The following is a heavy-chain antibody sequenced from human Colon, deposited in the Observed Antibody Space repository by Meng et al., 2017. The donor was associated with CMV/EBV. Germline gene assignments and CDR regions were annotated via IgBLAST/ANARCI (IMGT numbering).Heavy chain of an antibody. CDR1: GFTFHTYS. Sequence: GESLKISCAASGFTFHTYSMNWVRQAPGKGLEWVSSISDVSRYIYYADSVNGRFTISRDNAKNSLYLQMNSLRAEDTAVYYCARVERYCRGTTCYGPYYFDSWGQGTLVTVSS. CDR2: ISDVSRYI. V-gene: IGHV3-21*01. J-gene: IGHJ4*02. CDR3: ARVERYCRGTTCYGPYYFDS. D-gene: IGHD2-2*01.